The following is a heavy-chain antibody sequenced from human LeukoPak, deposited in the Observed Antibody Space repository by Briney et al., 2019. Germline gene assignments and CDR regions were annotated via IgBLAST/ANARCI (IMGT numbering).Heavy chain of an antibody. J-gene: IGHJ6*03. CDR1: GASISSHY. CDR2: IYYSVRT. V-gene: IGHV4-59*11. Sequence: SETLSLTCSVSGASISSHYWSWIRQPPGKGLEWIGYIYYSVRTNYNPSLKSRVTISVDMPNNQFSLKMSSVTAADTAVYYCARTGDGYNYYIYSYMDVWGKGTTVTVTS. CDR3: ARTGDGYNYYIYSYMDV. D-gene: IGHD5-24*01.